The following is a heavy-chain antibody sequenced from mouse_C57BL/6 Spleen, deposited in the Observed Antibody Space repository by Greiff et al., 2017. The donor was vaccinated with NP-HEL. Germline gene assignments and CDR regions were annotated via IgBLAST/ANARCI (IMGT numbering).Heavy chain of an antibody. CDR2: IWWDDVK. CDR1: GFSLSTFGMG. D-gene: IGHD2-1*01. V-gene: IGHV8-8*01. Sequence: QVTLKESGPGILQPSQTLSLTCSFSGFSLSTFGMGVGWFRQPSGKGLEWLAHIWWDDVKYYNPSLKSRLTISKDTSKNQVFLKIANVDTADTATYYCARIAQYGNWYFDVWGTGTTVTVSS. CDR3: ARIAQYGNWYFDV. J-gene: IGHJ1*03.